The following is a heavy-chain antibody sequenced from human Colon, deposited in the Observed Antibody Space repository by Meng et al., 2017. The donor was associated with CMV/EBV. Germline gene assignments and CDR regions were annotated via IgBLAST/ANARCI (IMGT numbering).Heavy chain of an antibody. CDR2: ITSSSGSI. CDR1: GFTFNTFS. D-gene: IGHD5-18*01. J-gene: IGHJ5*02. CDR3: ARDLQLSS. V-gene: IGHV3-48*04. Sequence: GGSLRLSCATSGFTFNTFSMIWVRLAPGKGLEWVSSITSSSGSIYYADSVKGRFTIFRDNAKNSLHLEMNSLRADDTAVYYCARDLQLSSWGQGTLVTVSS.